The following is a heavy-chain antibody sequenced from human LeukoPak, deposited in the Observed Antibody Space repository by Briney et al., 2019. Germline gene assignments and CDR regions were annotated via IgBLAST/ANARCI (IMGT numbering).Heavy chain of an antibody. V-gene: IGHV4-59*08. CDR3: ATLTTVLTPSYFDY. CDR2: IYYSGST. D-gene: IGHD4-23*01. J-gene: IGHJ4*02. Sequence: SETLSLTCTVPGGSISSYYWSWIRQPPGKGLEWIGYIYYSGSTNYNPSLKSRVTISVDTSKNQFSLKLSSVTAADTAVYYCATLTTVLTPSYFDYWGQGTLVTVSS. CDR1: GGSISSYY.